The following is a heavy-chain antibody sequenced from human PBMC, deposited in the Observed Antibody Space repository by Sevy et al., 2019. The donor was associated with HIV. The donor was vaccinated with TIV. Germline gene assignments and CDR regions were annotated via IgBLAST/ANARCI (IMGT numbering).Heavy chain of an antibody. D-gene: IGHD7-27*01. CDR1: GYTFTGHY. V-gene: IGHV1-2*02. CDR2: LDPISGGT. J-gene: IGHJ4*01. CDR3: VRIRFQTGAFDS. Sequence: ASVKVSCKASGYTFTGHYLHWVRQAPGQGLEWMGWLDPISGGTKHAQNFKGRVTMARDTSISTAYMELSSLRFDDTAMYYCVRIRFQTGAFDSWGQGTLVTVSS.